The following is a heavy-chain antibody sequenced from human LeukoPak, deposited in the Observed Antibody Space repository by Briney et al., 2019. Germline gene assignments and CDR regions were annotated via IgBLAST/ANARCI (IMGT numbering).Heavy chain of an antibody. D-gene: IGHD3-3*01. CDR2: IYSGGNT. CDR3: ARGRFLEWSYDFQH. CDR1: GFIVNANY. Sequence: PGGSLRLSCAASGFIVNANYMTWVRQAPGKGLEWVSVIYSGGNTYYADSVKGRFTISRDYSKNTVFLQMNSLRAEDTAVYYCARGRFLEWSYDFQHWGQGTLVTVSS. V-gene: IGHV3-66*02. J-gene: IGHJ1*01.